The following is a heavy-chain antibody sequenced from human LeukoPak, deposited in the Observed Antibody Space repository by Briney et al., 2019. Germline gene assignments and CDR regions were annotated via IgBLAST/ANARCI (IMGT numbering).Heavy chain of an antibody. V-gene: IGHV3-7*01. J-gene: IGHJ3*02. CDR2: IKQDGSEK. Sequence: PGGSLRLSCAASGFTFSSYWMSWVRQAPGEGLEWVADIKQDGSEKYYVDSVKGRFTISRDNAKNSLYLQMNSLRAEDTAVYYCARRLGMIVVVAFDIWGQGTMVTVSS. CDR1: GFTFSSYW. D-gene: IGHD3-22*01. CDR3: ARRLGMIVVVAFDI.